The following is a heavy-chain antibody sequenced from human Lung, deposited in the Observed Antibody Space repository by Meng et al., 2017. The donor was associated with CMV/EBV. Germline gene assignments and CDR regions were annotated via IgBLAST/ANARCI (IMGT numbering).Heavy chain of an antibody. J-gene: IGHJ4*02. CDR1: GFTFSNYA. V-gene: IGHV3-30-3*01. D-gene: IGHD3-22*01. CDR3: ARDRSYDSSGYLDY. Sequence: GGSLRLXCAASGFTFSNYAMHWVRQAPGKGLEWVAVMSYDGSNKYYADSVKGRFTISRDNSKNTLYLQMNSPRAEDTAMYYCARDRSYDSSGYLDYWGQGTLVTVSS. CDR2: MSYDGSNK.